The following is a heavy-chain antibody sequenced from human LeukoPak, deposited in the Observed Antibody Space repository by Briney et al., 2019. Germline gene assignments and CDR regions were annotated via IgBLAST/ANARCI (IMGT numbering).Heavy chain of an antibody. V-gene: IGHV4-34*01. CDR3: ARQVNDYGSGSYISWFDP. D-gene: IGHD3-10*01. CDR2: INHSGST. Sequence: SETLSLTCAVYGGSFSGYYWSWIRQPPGKGLEWIGEINHSGSTNYNPSLKSRVTISVDTSKNQFSLKLSSVTAADTAVYYCARQVNDYGSGSYISWFDPWGQGTLVTVSS. J-gene: IGHJ5*02. CDR1: GGSFSGYY.